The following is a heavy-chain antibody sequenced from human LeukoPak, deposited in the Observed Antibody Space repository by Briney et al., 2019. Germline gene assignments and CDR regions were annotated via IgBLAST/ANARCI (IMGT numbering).Heavy chain of an antibody. V-gene: IGHV3-23*01. CDR2: IDGSGVTT. Sequence: GGSLRLSCAASGFTFSSNTMRWVRQAPGRGLAWVSAIDGSGVTTFYADSVKGRFTISRDNSKNTLFLQMNSLRAEDTAIYYCTKRTPEYSSSWCLDYWGQGTLVTVSS. J-gene: IGHJ4*02. CDR3: TKRTPEYSSSWCLDY. CDR1: GFTFSSNT. D-gene: IGHD6-13*01.